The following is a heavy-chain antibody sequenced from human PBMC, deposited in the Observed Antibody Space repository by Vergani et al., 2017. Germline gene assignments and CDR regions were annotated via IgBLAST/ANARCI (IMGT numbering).Heavy chain of an antibody. Sequence: QVQLQESGPGVVKPSQTLSLTCAVSGGSISSGDHCWTWIRQRPGKGLEWIGYIFYSGTTYDNPSLRSRLTISVDTSQNQFSLKLSSVTAADTAVYYCARQTYSSLSWGHGSINWFDPWGQGTLVTVSS. CDR2: IFYSGTT. D-gene: IGHD6-6*01. CDR1: GGSISSGDHC. J-gene: IGHJ5*02. CDR3: ARQTYSSLSWGHGSINWFDP. V-gene: IGHV4-31*11.